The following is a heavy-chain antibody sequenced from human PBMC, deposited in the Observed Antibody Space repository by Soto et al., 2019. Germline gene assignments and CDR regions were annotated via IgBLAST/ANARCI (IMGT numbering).Heavy chain of an antibody. CDR1: GGTFSSYA. Sequence: SVKVSCKASGGTFSSYAISWVRQAPGQGLEWMGGIIPIFGTANYAQKFQGGVTITADESTSTAYMELSSLRSEDTAVYYCARDQLGMAVAGMVEDYYYGMDAWGQGTTVTVSS. V-gene: IGHV1-69*13. CDR2: IIPIFGTA. CDR3: ARDQLGMAVAGMVEDYYYGMDA. J-gene: IGHJ6*02. D-gene: IGHD6-19*01.